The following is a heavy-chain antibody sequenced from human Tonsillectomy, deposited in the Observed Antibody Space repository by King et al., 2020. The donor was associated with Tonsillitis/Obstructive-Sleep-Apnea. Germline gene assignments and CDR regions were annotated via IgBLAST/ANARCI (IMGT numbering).Heavy chain of an antibody. CDR2: IWYDGSNK. J-gene: IGHJ4*02. D-gene: IGHD3-10*01. V-gene: IGHV3-33*01. CDR3: AIDKDYYGSGIPNS. Sequence: VQLVESGGGVVQPGRSLRLSCAASGFTFSSYGMHWVRQAPGKGLEWVAVIWYDGSNKYYAEYVKGRFIISRDNSKNTLYLQMNSLRAEDTAVYYCAIDKDYYGSGIPNSWGQGTLVTVSS. CDR1: GFTFSSYG.